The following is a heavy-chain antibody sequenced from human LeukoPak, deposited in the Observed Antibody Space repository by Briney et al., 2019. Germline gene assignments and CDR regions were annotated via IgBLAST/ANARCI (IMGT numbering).Heavy chain of an antibody. V-gene: IGHV1-46*01. CDR2: INPSGGST. D-gene: IGHD3-3*01. CDR1: GYTFTSYY. CDR3: ARDVLKLKYYDFWSAPDY. Sequence: RASVKVSCKASGYTFTSYYMHWVRQAPGQGLEWMGIINPSGGSTSYAQKFQGRVTMTRDTSISTAYMELSRLRSDDTAVYYCARDVLKLKYYDFWSAPDYWGQGTLVTVSS. J-gene: IGHJ4*02.